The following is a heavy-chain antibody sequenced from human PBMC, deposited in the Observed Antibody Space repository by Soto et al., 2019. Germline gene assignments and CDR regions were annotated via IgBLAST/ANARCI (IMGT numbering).Heavy chain of an antibody. V-gene: IGHV1-3*01. CDR1: GYTFTSYA. CDR2: INAGNGNT. D-gene: IGHD2-2*01. J-gene: IGHJ6*03. CDR3: ARFFRRAEDCSSTSCPSGVYYYYYMAF. Sequence: ASVKVSCKASGYTFTSYAMHWVRQAPGQRLEWMGWINAGNGNTKYSQKFQGRVTITRDTSASTAYMELSSLRSEDTAVYYCARFFRRAEDCSSTSCPSGVYYYYYMAFWGKGTTVTVSS.